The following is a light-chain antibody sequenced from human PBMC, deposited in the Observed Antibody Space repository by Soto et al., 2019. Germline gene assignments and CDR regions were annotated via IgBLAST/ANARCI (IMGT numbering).Light chain of an antibody. CDR2: GYT. CDR3: QSYDSSLSGYV. CDR1: SSNIGAGYD. J-gene: IGLJ1*01. Sequence: QAVVTQPPSVSGAPGQRVTISCTGSSSNIGAGYDVHWYQQLPGTAPKLLIFGYTSRPSGVPDRFSGSKSGTSASLAITGLQADDEADYYCQSYDSSLSGYVFGTGTKLTVL. V-gene: IGLV1-40*01.